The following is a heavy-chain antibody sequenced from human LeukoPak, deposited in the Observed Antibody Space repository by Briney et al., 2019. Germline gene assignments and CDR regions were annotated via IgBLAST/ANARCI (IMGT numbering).Heavy chain of an antibody. D-gene: IGHD6-13*01. CDR3: ARMEAAADYCFDY. V-gene: IGHV4-59*01. J-gene: IGHJ4*02. CDR1: GGSISSYY. CDR2: IYYSGST. Sequence: SETLSLTCTVSGGSISSYYWSWIRQPPGKGLEWIGYIYYSGSTNYNPSLKSRDTISVDTSKNQFSLKLSSVTAADTAVYYCARMEAAADYCFDYWGQGTLVTVSS.